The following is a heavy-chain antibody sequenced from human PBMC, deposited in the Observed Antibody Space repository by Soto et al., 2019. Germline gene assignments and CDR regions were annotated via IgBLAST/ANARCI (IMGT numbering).Heavy chain of an antibody. V-gene: IGHV3-7*03. CDR1: GFIFDSFA. D-gene: IGHD6-19*01. Sequence: GGSLRLSCVGSGFIFDSFAMNWVRQAPGKGLEWVAYINKGGDIYYAHSVRGRLTISRDNAKNSSFLQMSSLTDEDTAIYYCAKSGDSAGWGIDFWGQGTLVTVSS. J-gene: IGHJ4*02. CDR3: AKSGDSAGWGIDF. CDR2: INKGGDI.